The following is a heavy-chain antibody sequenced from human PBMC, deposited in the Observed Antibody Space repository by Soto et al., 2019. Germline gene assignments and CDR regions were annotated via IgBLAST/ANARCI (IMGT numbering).Heavy chain of an antibody. Sequence: PGGSQRLSCSASGFTFSSYARHWVRQAPGRGLEYVSSISTNGGSTHYADSVKGRFTISRDNSKNTQYLQMSSLRADDTAVYYCVKGEYYYDSSGYYPFDYWGQGTLVTVSS. V-gene: IGHV3-64D*06. D-gene: IGHD3-22*01. CDR1: GFTFSSYA. CDR2: ISTNGGST. CDR3: VKGEYYYDSSGYYPFDY. J-gene: IGHJ4*02.